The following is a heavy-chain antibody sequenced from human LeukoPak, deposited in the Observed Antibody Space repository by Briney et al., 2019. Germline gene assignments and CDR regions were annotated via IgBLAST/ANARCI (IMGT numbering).Heavy chain of an antibody. CDR1: GFTFSSYS. J-gene: IGHJ4*02. V-gene: IGHV3-48*01. Sequence: PGGSLRLSCAASGFTFSSYSMNWVRQAPGKGLEWVSYISSSSSTIYYADSVKGRFTISRDNAKNSLYLQMNSLRAEDTAVCYCAIIVVVAYWGQGTLVTVSS. CDR2: ISSSSSTI. CDR3: AIIVVVAY. D-gene: IGHD2-2*01.